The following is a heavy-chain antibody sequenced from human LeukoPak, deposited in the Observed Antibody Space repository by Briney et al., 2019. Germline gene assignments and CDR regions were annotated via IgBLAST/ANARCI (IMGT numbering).Heavy chain of an antibody. D-gene: IGHD2-15*01. Sequence: SVKVSCKASGGTFSTFAINWVRQAPGQGLEWIGRIVPIFASVNYTQHLQGRVRITADRSTGTAYMELRSPRSDDTAVYYCARDPSTLGYCSGGNCYRYNWFDPWGQGTLVTVSS. CDR2: IVPIFASV. V-gene: IGHV1-69*06. CDR1: GGTFSTFA. CDR3: ARDPSTLGYCSGGNCYRYNWFDP. J-gene: IGHJ5*02.